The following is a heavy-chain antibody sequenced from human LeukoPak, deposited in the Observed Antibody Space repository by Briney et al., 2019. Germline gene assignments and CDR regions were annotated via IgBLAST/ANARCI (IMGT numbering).Heavy chain of an antibody. CDR3: ARVPFDYYDSSGPFDY. CDR2: INSDGSST. CDR1: GFTFSSYW. J-gene: IGHJ4*02. Sequence: GGSLRLSCAASGFTFSSYWMHWVRQAPGKGLVWVSRINSDGSSTSYADSVKGRFTISRDHAKNTLYLQMNSLRAEDTAVYYCARVPFDYYDSSGPFDYWGQGTLVTVSS. D-gene: IGHD3-22*01. V-gene: IGHV3-74*01.